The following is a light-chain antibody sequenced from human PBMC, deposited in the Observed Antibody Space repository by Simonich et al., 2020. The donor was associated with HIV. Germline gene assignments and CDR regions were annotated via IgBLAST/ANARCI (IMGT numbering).Light chain of an antibody. V-gene: IGKV4-1*01. J-gene: IGKJ2*01. CDR3: QQYYSTPNT. CDR2: WSS. Sequence: DIVMTQSPDSLAVSLGERATINCKSSQSVLYSSNNKNYLAWYQQKPGQPPNLLISWSSTRESGVPDRFSGSGYGTDFTLTISSLQAEDVAVYYCQQYYSTPNTFGQGTKLEIK. CDR1: QSVLYSSNNKNY.